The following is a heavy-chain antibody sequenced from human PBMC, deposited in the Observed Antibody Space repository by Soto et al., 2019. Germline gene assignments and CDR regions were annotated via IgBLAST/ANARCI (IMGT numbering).Heavy chain of an antibody. CDR2: ISYDGSNK. CDR1: GFTFSSYA. Sequence: GGSLRLSCAASGFTFSSYAMHWVRQAPGKGLEWVAVISYDGSNKYYADSVKGRFTISRDNSKNTLYLQMNSLRAEDTAVYYCARDHYYDSSGPLDYWGQGTLVTVSS. CDR3: ARDHYYDSSGPLDY. D-gene: IGHD3-22*01. V-gene: IGHV3-30-3*01. J-gene: IGHJ4*02.